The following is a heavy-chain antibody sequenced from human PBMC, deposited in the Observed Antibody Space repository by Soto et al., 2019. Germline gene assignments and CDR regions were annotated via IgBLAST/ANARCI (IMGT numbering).Heavy chain of an antibody. V-gene: IGHV4-59*01. CDR1: GGSISSYY. CDR3: SLTHPAAGTFDFGMDV. J-gene: IGHJ6*02. Sequence: PSETLSLTCTVSGGSISSYYWSWIRQPPGKGLEWIGYIYYSGSTNYNPSLKSRVTISVDTSKNQFSLKLSSVTAADTAVYYWSLTHPAAGTFDFGMDVWGQGTTVT. CDR2: IYYSGST. D-gene: IGHD6-13*01.